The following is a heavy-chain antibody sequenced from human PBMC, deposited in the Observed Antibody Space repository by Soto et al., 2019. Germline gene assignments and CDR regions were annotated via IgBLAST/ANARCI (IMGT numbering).Heavy chain of an antibody. CDR1: GFTFSSYG. CDR3: AIDVPSIHAPHQGGVRTYGMDV. CDR2: ISYDGSNK. Sequence: QVQLVESGGGVVQPGRSLRLSCAASGFTFSSYGMHWVRQAPGKGLEWVAVISYDGSNKYYADSLKGRFTICRDNCKNTLFLQMNSLRAEDTAVYYCAIDVPSIHAPHQGGVRTYGMDVWRQGCTVTVSS. J-gene: IGHJ6*02. D-gene: IGHD2-8*01. V-gene: IGHV3-30*03.